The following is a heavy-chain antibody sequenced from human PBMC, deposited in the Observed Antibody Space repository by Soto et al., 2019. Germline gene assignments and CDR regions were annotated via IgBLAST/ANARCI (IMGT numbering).Heavy chain of an antibody. CDR2: IYYSGST. CDR3: ARDHSGYDLTPDY. Sequence: SETLSLTCTVSGGSISSGGYYWSWIRQHPGKGLEWIGYIYYSGSTYYNPSLKSRVTISVDTSKNQFSLKLSSVTAADTAVYYCARDHSGYDLTPDYWGQGTLVTVSS. J-gene: IGHJ4*02. CDR1: GGSISSGGYY. D-gene: IGHD5-12*01. V-gene: IGHV4-31*03.